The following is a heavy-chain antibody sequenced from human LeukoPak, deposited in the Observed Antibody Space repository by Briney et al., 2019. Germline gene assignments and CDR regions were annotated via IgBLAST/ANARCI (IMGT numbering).Heavy chain of an antibody. J-gene: IGHJ4*02. D-gene: IGHD6-6*01. CDR1: GFTFSNYN. Sequence: GGSLRLSCAASGFTFSNYNMNWVRQAPGKGLEWVSSITSSSTYIYYADSVKGRFTISRDNAENSLYLQMNSLRDEDTAVYYCARGGAARPDFWGQGTLVTVSS. V-gene: IGHV3-21*01. CDR3: ARGGAARPDF. CDR2: ITSSSTYI.